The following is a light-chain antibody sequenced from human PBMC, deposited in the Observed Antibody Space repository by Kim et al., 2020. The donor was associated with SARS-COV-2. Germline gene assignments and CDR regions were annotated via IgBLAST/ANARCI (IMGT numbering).Light chain of an antibody. CDR3: QQYGSSPT. J-gene: IGKJ1*01. Sequence: LSPRERTTLSCRASQSVSSSSLAWYQQKPGQAPRLLIYDASTRATGIPARFSGSGSGTHFTLIITRLQPEDFAVYYCQQYGSSPTFGQGTKVDIK. CDR2: DAS. CDR1: QSVSSSS. V-gene: IGKV3-20*01.